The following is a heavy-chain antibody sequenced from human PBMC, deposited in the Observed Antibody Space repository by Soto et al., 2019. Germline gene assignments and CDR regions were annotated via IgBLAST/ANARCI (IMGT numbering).Heavy chain of an antibody. CDR2: ICYRGST. J-gene: IGHJ3*02. CDR3: ARGRITMVRGVRYAFDI. Sequence: SETLALPCTVSGVSIRRGVDDWSWIRQHAGKGVELIGYICYRGSTYYGPCVKSRVTISVDPSKNQLSLKLSSVTAEDTAVYYCARGRITMVRGVRYAFDIWGQGTMVTVPS. D-gene: IGHD3-10*01. V-gene: IGHV4-31*03. CDR1: GVSIRRGVDD.